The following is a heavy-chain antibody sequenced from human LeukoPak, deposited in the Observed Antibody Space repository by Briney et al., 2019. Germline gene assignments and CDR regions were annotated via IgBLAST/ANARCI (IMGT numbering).Heavy chain of an antibody. Sequence: GGSLRLSCAASGFTFSTYSMGWVRQAPGKGLEWVSVINNYGGSTYYADSVKGRFTISRDNAKNSLYLQMNSLRAEDTAVYYCARAYDSSGYYYVSPFDYWGQGTLVTVSS. D-gene: IGHD3-22*01. J-gene: IGHJ4*02. V-gene: IGHV3-11*01. CDR1: GFTFSTYS. CDR3: ARAYDSSGYYYVSPFDY. CDR2: INNYGGST.